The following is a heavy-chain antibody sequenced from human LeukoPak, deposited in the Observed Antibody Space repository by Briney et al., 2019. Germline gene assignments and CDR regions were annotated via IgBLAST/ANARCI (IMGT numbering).Heavy chain of an antibody. Sequence: GGSLRLSCAASGFTFSSHWMSWVRQAPGKGLEWVANIKQDGSQEYYVDSVKGRFTISRDNAKSSLYLQMNNLKADDTAVYYCAREGTGLWFYFDYWGRGSLVTVSS. V-gene: IGHV3-7*01. CDR1: GFTFSSHW. CDR3: AREGTGLWFYFDY. J-gene: IGHJ4*02. D-gene: IGHD3/OR15-3a*01. CDR2: IKQDGSQE.